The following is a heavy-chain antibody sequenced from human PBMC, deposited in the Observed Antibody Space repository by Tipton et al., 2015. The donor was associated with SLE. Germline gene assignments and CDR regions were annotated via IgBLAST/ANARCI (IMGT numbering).Heavy chain of an antibody. CDR3: ARLGAEDAFDI. CDR2: IYYSGST. V-gene: IGHV4-59*04. D-gene: IGHD7-27*01. J-gene: IGHJ3*02. Sequence: TLSLTCTVSGGSIRSYYWTWIRQPPGKGLEWIGYIYYSGSTYYNPSLKSRVTISVDTSKNQFSLKLSSVTAADTAVYYCARLGAEDAFDIWGQGTMVTVSS. CDR1: GGSIRSYY.